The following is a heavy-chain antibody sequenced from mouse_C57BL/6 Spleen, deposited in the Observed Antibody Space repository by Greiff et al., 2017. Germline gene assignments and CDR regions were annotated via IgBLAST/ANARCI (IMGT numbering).Heavy chain of an antibody. D-gene: IGHD2-4*01. CDR2: INPNNGGT. V-gene: IGHV1-22*01. Sequence: EVQLQQSGPELVKPGASVKMSCKASGYTFTDYNMHWVKQSHGKSLEWIGYINPNNGGTSYNQKFKGKATLTVNKSSSTAYMELRSLTSEDSAVYYCASEGYYDPFAYWGQGTLVTVSA. CDR3: ASEGYYDPFAY. J-gene: IGHJ3*01. CDR1: GYTFTDYN.